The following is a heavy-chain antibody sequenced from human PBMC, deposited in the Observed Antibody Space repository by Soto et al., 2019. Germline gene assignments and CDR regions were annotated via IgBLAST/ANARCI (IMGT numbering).Heavy chain of an antibody. V-gene: IGHV2-5*02. CDR3: SHRRPGHFGFYP. CDR1: GFSLSTSGVG. CDR2: IYWDNDK. Sequence: SGPTLVNPTQTLTLTCTFSGFSLSTSGVGVGWIRQPPGKALEWLALIYWDNDKRYSPSLKNRVTISKDTSQNQVVLTMTNMDAVGTATYYCSHRRPGHFGFYPRGQGALVTVSA. J-gene: IGHJ5*02. D-gene: IGHD3-10*01.